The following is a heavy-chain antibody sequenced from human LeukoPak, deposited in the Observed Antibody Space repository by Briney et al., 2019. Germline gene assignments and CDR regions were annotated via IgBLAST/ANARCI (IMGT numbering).Heavy chain of an antibody. V-gene: IGHV3-21*01. J-gene: IGHJ3*02. Sequence: GGSLRLSCAASGFTFSYYSMNWVRQAPGKGLEWVSSINNAGNYIYYADSVKGRFTISRDNPRNSLSLQMNSLRAEDTAVYYCATSGYNFGNAFDIWGQGTMVTVSS. D-gene: IGHD5-18*01. CDR3: ATSGYNFGNAFDI. CDR2: INNAGNYI. CDR1: GFTFSYYS.